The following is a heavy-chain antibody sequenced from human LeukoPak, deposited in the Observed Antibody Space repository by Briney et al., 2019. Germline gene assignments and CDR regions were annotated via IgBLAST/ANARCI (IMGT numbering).Heavy chain of an antibody. V-gene: IGHV3-7*01. D-gene: IGHD4-17*01. J-gene: IGHJ4*02. CDR1: GFTFSSYW. CDR2: IKQDGSEK. CDR3: ARLIVTPMHDYGDYDSPFDY. Sequence: GGSLRLSCAASGFTFSSYWMSWVRQAPGKGLEWVANIKQDGSEKYYVDSVKGRFTISRDNAKNSLYLQMNSLRAEDTAVYYCARLIVTPMHDYGDYDSPFDYWGQGTLVTVSS.